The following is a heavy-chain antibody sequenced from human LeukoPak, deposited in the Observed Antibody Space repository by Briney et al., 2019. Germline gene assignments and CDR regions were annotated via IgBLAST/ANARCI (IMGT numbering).Heavy chain of an antibody. CDR1: GYTFTSYG. CDR3: ARPGDDYVLGPYYGMDV. V-gene: IGHV1-18*01. Sequence: GASVKVSCKASGYTFTSYGISWVRQAPGQGLEWMGWIGAYNGNTNYAQKLQGRVTMTTDTSTSTAYMELRSLRSDDTAVYYCARPGDDYVLGPYYGMDVWGQGTTVTVSS. D-gene: IGHD3-16*01. J-gene: IGHJ6*02. CDR2: IGAYNGNT.